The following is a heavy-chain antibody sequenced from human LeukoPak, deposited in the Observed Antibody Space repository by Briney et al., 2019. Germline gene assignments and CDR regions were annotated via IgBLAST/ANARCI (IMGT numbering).Heavy chain of an antibody. CDR1: GFTFSSYA. D-gene: IGHD3-10*01. CDR2: ISGSGGST. J-gene: IGHJ4*02. CDR3: AKDHHFGSGSYSDY. Sequence: GALRLSCAASGFTFSSYAMSWVRQAPGKGLEWVSAISGSGGSTYYADSVKGRFTISRDNSKNTLYLQMNSLRAEDTAVYYCAKDHHFGSGSYSDYWGQGTLVTVSS. V-gene: IGHV3-23*01.